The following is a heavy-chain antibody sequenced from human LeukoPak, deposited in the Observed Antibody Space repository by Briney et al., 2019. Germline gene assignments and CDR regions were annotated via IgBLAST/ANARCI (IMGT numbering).Heavy chain of an antibody. Sequence: PSETLSLTCTVSGGSISSSSYYWGWIRQPPGKGLEWIGSIYYSGSTYYNPSLKSRVTISVDTSKNQFSLKLSSVTAADTAVYYCARAPLNYGGRYWYFDLWGRGTLVTVSS. D-gene: IGHD4-23*01. CDR1: GGSISSSSYY. V-gene: IGHV4-39*07. J-gene: IGHJ2*01. CDR2: IYYSGST. CDR3: ARAPLNYGGRYWYFDL.